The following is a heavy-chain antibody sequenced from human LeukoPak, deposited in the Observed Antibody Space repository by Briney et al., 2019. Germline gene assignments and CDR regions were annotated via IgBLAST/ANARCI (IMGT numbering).Heavy chain of an antibody. CDR1: GYTFTSYY. V-gene: IGHV1-46*03. Sequence: ASVKVSCKASGYTFTSYYMHWVRQAPGQGLEWMGIINPSGGSTSYAQKFQGRVTITRDTSASTAYMELSSLRSEDTAVYYCARKPRGIAAAGPLGDWGQGTLVTVSS. CDR2: INPSGGST. D-gene: IGHD6-13*01. CDR3: ARKPRGIAAAGPLGD. J-gene: IGHJ4*02.